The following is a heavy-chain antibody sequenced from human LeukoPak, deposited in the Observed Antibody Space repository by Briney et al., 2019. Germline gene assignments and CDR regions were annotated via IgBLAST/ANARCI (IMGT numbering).Heavy chain of an antibody. V-gene: IGHV3-7*02. Sequence: PGGSLRLSCVASRFTFSTYRMSWVRQAPGKGLVWVANIIQDGSAKNYVDSVKGRFTISRDNAKNSLYLQMNSLRAEDTAVYYCASVTSYYYNTSGDYYFDYWGQGTLVTVSS. CDR3: ASVTSYYYNTSGDYYFDY. CDR1: RFTFSTYR. J-gene: IGHJ4*02. D-gene: IGHD3-22*01. CDR2: IIQDGSAK.